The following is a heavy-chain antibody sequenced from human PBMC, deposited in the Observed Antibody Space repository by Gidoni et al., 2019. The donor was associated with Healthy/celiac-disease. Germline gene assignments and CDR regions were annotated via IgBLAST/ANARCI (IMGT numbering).Heavy chain of an antibody. CDR1: GFTFSSYS. D-gene: IGHD2-2*02. J-gene: IGHJ6*03. CDR2: ISSSSSTI. CDR3: ARETFFGQLLYRANYYMDV. Sequence: EVQLVESGGGLVQPGGSLRLSCAASGFTFSSYSMNWVRQAPGKGLEWVSYISSSSSTIYYADSVKGRFTISRDNAKNSLYLQMNSLRAEDTAVYYCARETFFGQLLYRANYYMDVWGKGTTVTVSS. V-gene: IGHV3-48*01.